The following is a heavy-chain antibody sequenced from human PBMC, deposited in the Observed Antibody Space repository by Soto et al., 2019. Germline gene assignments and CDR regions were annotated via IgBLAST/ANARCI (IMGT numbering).Heavy chain of an antibody. CDR3: ARGRYCLTGRCFPNWFDS. D-gene: IGHD2-15*01. Sequence: SETLSLTCSVSGDSISSVDYFWAWVRQPPGQALEYIGYIYKSATTYYNPSFESRVAISLDTSKSQFSLNVTSVTAADTAVYFCARGRYCLTGRCFPNWFDSWGQGTLVTVSS. V-gene: IGHV4-30-4*01. CDR2: IYKSATT. CDR1: GDSISSVDYF. J-gene: IGHJ5*01.